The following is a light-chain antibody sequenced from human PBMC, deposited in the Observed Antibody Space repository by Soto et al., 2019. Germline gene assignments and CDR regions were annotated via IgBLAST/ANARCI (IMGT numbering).Light chain of an antibody. CDR3: QQYDSYSSGP. CDR2: DAS. CDR1: QSISSW. J-gene: IGKJ1*01. V-gene: IGKV1-5*01. Sequence: DIPMTQSPSTLSASVGDRVTLTRGGSQSISSWLAWYQQKPGKAPKVLIFDASSLKTGVPSRFSGSGSGTEFTLTISNLQPDDFATYYCQQYDSYSSGPFGQGTKVDI.